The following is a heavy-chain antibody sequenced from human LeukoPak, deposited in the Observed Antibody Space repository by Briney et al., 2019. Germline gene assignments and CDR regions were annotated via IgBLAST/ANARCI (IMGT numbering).Heavy chain of an antibody. CDR2: INWNGGST. D-gene: IGHD3-22*01. Sequence: PGGSLRLSCAASGFTFSSYEMNWVRQAPGKGLEWVSGINWNGGSTGYADSVKGRFTISRDNAKNSLYLQMNSLRAEDTALYYCARVRSSGYYSDYWGQGTLVTVSS. J-gene: IGHJ4*02. V-gene: IGHV3-20*04. CDR1: GFTFSSYE. CDR3: ARVRSSGYYSDY.